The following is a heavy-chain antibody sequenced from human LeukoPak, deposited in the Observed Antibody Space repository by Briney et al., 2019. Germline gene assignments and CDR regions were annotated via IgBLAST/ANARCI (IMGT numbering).Heavy chain of an antibody. Sequence: SETLSLTCTVSGGSISSYYWSWIRQPPGKGLEWIGYIYYSGSTNYNPSLKGRVTISVDTSKNQFSLKLSSVTAADTAVYYCARWWVNWFDPWGQGTLVTVSS. CDR3: ARWWVNWFDP. D-gene: IGHD2-15*01. V-gene: IGHV4-59*01. CDR1: GGSISSYY. J-gene: IGHJ5*02. CDR2: IYYSGST.